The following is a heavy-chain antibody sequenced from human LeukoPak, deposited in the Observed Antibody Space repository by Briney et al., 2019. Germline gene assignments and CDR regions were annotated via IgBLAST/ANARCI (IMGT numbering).Heavy chain of an antibody. V-gene: IGHV3-48*02. D-gene: IGHD2-21*01. CDR1: GFTFSAYH. Sequence: GGSLRLSCAASGFTFSAYHINWVRQAPGKGLEWISYISTTGTTIHYADSVKGRFAISGDNAKSSLYLQMNSLRDEDTAVYYCARVWQDYSGVDYWGQGTLVTVSS. CDR3: ARVWQDYSGVDY. CDR2: ISTTGTTI. J-gene: IGHJ4*02.